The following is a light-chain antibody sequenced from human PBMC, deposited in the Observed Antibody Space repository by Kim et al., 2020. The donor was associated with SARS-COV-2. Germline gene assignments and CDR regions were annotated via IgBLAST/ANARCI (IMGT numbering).Light chain of an antibody. CDR2: RTS. V-gene: IGKV3-20*01. CDR1: KSLGGNR. J-gene: IGKJ1*01. CDR3: QQYFISPRT. Sequence: PGDTATLSCRASKSLGGNRLAWYLQKPGQAPRLLIYRTSSRAAGIPDRFSGRGSGTDFTLNISRLEPEDFAVYYCQQYFISPRTFGQGTKVDIK.